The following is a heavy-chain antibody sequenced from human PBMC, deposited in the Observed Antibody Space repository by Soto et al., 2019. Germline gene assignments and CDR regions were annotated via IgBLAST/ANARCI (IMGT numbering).Heavy chain of an antibody. J-gene: IGHJ5*02. CDR2: IYQSGVT. CDR1: GDSYSISTYS. V-gene: IGHV4-30-2*01. D-gene: IGHD6-19*01. CDR3: AGMPYTSGLRFDP. Sequence: SETLSHTCNMSGDSYSISTYSWSWIRQPPGKALQWIGFIYQSGVTSYNPSLASRVSISLDRSNNQCSLKLKSVTAADTAVYFCAGMPYTSGLRFDPWGPGTLVTVSS.